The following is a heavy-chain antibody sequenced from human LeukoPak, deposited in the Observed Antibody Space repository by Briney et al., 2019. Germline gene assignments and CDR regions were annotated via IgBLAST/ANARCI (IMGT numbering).Heavy chain of an antibody. CDR1: GGSMSSSSHY. D-gene: IGHD3-9*01. Sequence: SETLSLTCTVSGGSMSSSSHYWGWLRQPPGKGLEWIGSLSYSGSTYYNPSLKSRVTISVDTSKKQFSLKLSSVTAADTAVYYCARGYYELLSGYPKNFDHWGQGTLVTVSS. J-gene: IGHJ4*02. V-gene: IGHV4-39*01. CDR3: ARGYYELLSGYPKNFDH. CDR2: LSYSGST.